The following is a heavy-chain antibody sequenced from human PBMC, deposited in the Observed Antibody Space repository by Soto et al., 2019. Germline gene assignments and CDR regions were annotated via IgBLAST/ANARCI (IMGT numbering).Heavy chain of an antibody. CDR2: IDTSGHST. D-gene: IGHD6-13*01. CDR1: GFVFTNFW. J-gene: IGHJ4*02. Sequence: GGSLRLSCEASGFVFTNFWMHWVRHVPGKGLVWVARIDTSGHSTNYAESVKGRFTISRDKAKNTVSLQMNSLRVEDTGVYYCAKDSWYFDLWSQGSQVTVSS. V-gene: IGHV3-74*01. CDR3: AKDSWYFDL.